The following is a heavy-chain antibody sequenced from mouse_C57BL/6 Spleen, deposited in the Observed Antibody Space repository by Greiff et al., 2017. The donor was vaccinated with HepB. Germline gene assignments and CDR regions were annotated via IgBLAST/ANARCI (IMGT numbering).Heavy chain of an antibody. CDR1: GYTFTSYW. CDR2: IYPGSGST. Sequence: QVQLKQPGAELVKPGASVKMSCKASGYTFTSYWITWVKQRPGQGLEWIGDIYPGSGSTNYNEKFKSKATLTVDTSSSTAYMQLSSLTSEDSAVYYCARLRDYDGDWYFDVWGTGTTVTVSS. J-gene: IGHJ1*03. CDR3: ARLRDYDGDWYFDV. V-gene: IGHV1-55*01. D-gene: IGHD2-4*01.